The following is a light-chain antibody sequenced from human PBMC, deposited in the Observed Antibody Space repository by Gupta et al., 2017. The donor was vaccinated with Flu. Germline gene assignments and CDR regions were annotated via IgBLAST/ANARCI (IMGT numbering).Light chain of an antibody. CDR2: AAS. Sequence: DIQMTQSPSSLSASVGDRVTITCRASQSISSYLNWYQQKPGKAPKLLIYAASSLKSGVPSRFSGSGYGTDFTLTISRLQPEDFATYYCQQSYSTPRTFGQGTKLEIK. CDR1: QSISSY. J-gene: IGKJ2*02. V-gene: IGKV1-39*01. CDR3: QQSYSTPRT.